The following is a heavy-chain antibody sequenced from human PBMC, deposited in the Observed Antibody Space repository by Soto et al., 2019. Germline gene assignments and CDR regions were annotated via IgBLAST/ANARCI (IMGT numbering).Heavy chain of an antibody. CDR2: IIPIFGTA. Sequence: QVQLVQSGAEVKKPGSSVKVSCKASGGTFSSYAISWVRQAPGQGLEWLGGIIPIFGTANYAQKFQGRVTITADESTSKAYMELSGRRSEDTAVYYCARVPIRYSSTSWWFDPWGQGTLVTVSS. V-gene: IGHV1-69*01. CDR3: ARVPIRYSSTSWWFDP. CDR1: GGTFSSYA. D-gene: IGHD6-13*01. J-gene: IGHJ5*02.